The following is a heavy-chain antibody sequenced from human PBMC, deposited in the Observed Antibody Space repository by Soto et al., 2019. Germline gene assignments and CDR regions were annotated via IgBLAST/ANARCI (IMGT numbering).Heavy chain of an antibody. Sequence: GGSLRLSCAASGFTFSSYAMNWARQAPGKGLEWVSAISGSGDNTYYADSVKGRFTISRDNSKNTLYLQMNSLRAEDTAVYYCAASGYYYDSSGYYPLAEYFQHWGQGTLVTVSS. CDR3: AASGYYYDSSGYYPLAEYFQH. CDR1: GFTFSSYA. D-gene: IGHD3-22*01. CDR2: ISGSGDNT. J-gene: IGHJ1*01. V-gene: IGHV3-23*01.